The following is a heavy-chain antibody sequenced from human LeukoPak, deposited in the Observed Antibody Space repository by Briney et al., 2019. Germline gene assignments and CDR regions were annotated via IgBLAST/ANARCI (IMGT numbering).Heavy chain of an antibody. J-gene: IGHJ3*02. D-gene: IGHD3-3*01. CDR2: IYHSGST. CDR1: GYSISSGYY. Sequence: SETLSLTCAVSGYSISSGYYWGWIRQPPGKGLEWSGNIYHSGSTYYNPSLKSRVTISVDTSNNQFSLKLSSVTAADTAVYYSARDAESYDLWSGYSFDIWGQGTMVTVSS. V-gene: IGHV4-38-2*02. CDR3: ARDAESYDLWSGYSFDI.